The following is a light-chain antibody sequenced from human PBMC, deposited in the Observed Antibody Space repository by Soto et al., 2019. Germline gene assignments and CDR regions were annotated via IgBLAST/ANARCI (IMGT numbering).Light chain of an antibody. V-gene: IGLV1-44*01. CDR3: AAWDDSLNAYV. Sequence: QSVLTQPPSASGTPGQRVAFPCSGSSSNIGANTVNWYQQLPGAAPKLLIYSHSQRPSGVPDRFSGSKSGTSASLAISGLQSDDEADYYCAAWDDSLNAYVFGTGTKVTVL. CDR1: SSNIGANT. CDR2: SHS. J-gene: IGLJ1*01.